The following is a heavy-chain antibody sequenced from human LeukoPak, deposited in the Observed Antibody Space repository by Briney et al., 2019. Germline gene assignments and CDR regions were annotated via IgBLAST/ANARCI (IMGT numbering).Heavy chain of an antibody. CDR3: ARFGSSWYYGFDY. V-gene: IGHV3-48*01. D-gene: IGHD6-13*01. CDR1: GFTFRSYS. Sequence: GGSLRLSCAASGFTFRSYSMNWVRQAPGKGLEWVSYISSRSSTIYYADSVKGRFTISRDNAKNSLYLQMNSLRAEDTAVYYCARFGSSWYYGFDYWGQGTLVTVSS. CDR2: ISSRSSTI. J-gene: IGHJ4*02.